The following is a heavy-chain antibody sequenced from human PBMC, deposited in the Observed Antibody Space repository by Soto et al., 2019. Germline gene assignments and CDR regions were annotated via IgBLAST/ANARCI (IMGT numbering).Heavy chain of an antibody. J-gene: IGHJ5*02. D-gene: IGHD3-10*01. CDR2: IIPIFGTA. V-gene: IGHV1-69*12. CDR3: ARIRSGSYSRRYNWFDP. CDR1: GGTFSSYA. Sequence: QVHLVQAGAEVKKPGSSVKVSCKASGGTFSSYAISWVRQAPGQGREWMGGIIPIFGTANYAQKYQGRVTITADDSTSTAYMELRSLRSEDTAVYYCARIRSGSYSRRYNWFDPGGQGTLVTVSS.